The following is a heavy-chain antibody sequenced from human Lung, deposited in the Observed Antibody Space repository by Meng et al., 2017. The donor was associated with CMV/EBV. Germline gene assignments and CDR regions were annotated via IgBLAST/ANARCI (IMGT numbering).Heavy chain of an antibody. CDR2: MNPNRGNT. D-gene: IGHD2/OR15-2a*01. CDR3: ARGQVQCSTINCHDYRFSGMDV. J-gene: IGHJ6*02. V-gene: IGHV1-8*01. CDR1: GYTFSYYD. Sequence: AXVXVSXXSSGYTFSYYDIIWVRQASGQGLEWVGWMNPNRGNTAYAQKFQGRVTMTRDTSTSIAYMGLSSLRSGDTAVYYCARGQVQCSTINCHDYRFSGMDVWGQGXTVTVSS.